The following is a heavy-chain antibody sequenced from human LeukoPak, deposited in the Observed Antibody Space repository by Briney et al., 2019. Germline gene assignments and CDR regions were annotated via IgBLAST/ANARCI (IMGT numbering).Heavy chain of an antibody. J-gene: IGHJ4*02. V-gene: IGHV3-74*01. CDR1: GFTFSSYW. CDR2: INSDGSST. CDR3: AAFWSGYYDYFDY. D-gene: IGHD3-3*01. Sequence: PGGSLRLSCAASGFTFSSYWMHWVRQAPGKGLVWVSRINSDGSSTSYADSVKGRFTISRDNAKNTPYLQMNSLRAEDTAVYYCAAFWSGYYDYFDYWGQGTLVTVSS.